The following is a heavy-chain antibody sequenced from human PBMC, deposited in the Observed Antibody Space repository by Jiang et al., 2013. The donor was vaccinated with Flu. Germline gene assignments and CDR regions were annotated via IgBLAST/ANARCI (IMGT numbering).Heavy chain of an antibody. Sequence: KPSQTLSLTCTVSGGSISSGDYYWSWIRQPPGKGLEWIGYIYYSGSTYYNPSLKSRVTISVDTSKNQFSLKLSSVTAADTAVYYCARGARPPLGYCSSTSCPGAFDIWGQGTMVTVSS. CDR1: GGSISSGDYY. CDR2: IYYSGST. CDR3: ARGARPPLGYCSSTSCPGAFDI. D-gene: IGHD2-2*01. J-gene: IGHJ3*02. V-gene: IGHV4-30-4*08.